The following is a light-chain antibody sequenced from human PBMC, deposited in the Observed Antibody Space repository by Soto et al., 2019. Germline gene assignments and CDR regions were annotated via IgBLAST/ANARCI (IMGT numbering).Light chain of an antibody. CDR1: QSVNSY. CDR2: DAS. Sequence: EIVLTQSPATLPLSTGERATLSCRASQSVNSYVAWYQQKPGKALRLLLYDASTGATRIRARFSLSGSGTDSTLTISGLEPEDFVVYYCQQRSSSITFGQGTRLEIK. J-gene: IGKJ5*01. V-gene: IGKV3-11*01. CDR3: QQRSSSIT.